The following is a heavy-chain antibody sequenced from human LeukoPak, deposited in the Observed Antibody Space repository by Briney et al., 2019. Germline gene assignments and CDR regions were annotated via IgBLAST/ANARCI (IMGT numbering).Heavy chain of an antibody. Sequence: GESLRISCKGSGYSSTTYWISWVRQMSGKGLEWMGTIDPSDSYTKYSPTFQGHVTISADKSISTAYLQWSSLKASDTAVYYCARSLFGYDILTGHGYWGQGTLVTVSS. CDR2: IDPSDSYT. D-gene: IGHD3-9*01. CDR1: GYSSTTYW. J-gene: IGHJ4*02. CDR3: ARSLFGYDILTGHGY. V-gene: IGHV5-10-1*01.